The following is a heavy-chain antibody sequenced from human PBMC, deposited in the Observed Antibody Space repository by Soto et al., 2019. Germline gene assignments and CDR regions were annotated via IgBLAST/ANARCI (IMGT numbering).Heavy chain of an antibody. CDR1: GFTFSNAW. CDR3: TAQLVATYYYYGMDV. V-gene: IGHV3-15*01. D-gene: IGHD2-2*01. J-gene: IGHJ6*02. Sequence: GGSLRLSCAASGFTFSNAWMSWVRQAPGKGLEWVGRIKSKTDGGTTDYAAPVKGRFTISRDDSKNTLYLQMNSLKTEDTAVYYCTAQLVATYYYYGMDVWGQGITVTVSS. CDR2: IKSKTDGGTT.